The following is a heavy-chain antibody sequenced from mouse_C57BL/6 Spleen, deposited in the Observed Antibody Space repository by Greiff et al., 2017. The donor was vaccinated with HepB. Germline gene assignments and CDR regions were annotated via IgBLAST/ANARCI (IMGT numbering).Heavy chain of an antibody. V-gene: IGHV14-2*01. CDR1: GFNIKDYY. CDR2: IDPEDGET. CDR3: ARSEDVYTFAY. J-gene: IGHJ3*01. Sequence: EVQLQQSGAELVKPGASVKLSCTASGFNIKDYYMHWVKQRTEEGLEWIGRIDPEDGETKYAPTFQGKATITADTSSNTAYLQLSSLTSEDTAVYYCARSEDVYTFAYWGQGTLVTVSA.